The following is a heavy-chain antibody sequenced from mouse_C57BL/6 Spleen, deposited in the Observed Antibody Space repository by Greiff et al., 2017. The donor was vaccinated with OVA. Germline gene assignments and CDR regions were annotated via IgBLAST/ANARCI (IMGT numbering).Heavy chain of an antibody. Sequence: QVQLQQPGAELVKPGASVKVSCKASGYTFTSYWMHWVKQRPGQGLEWIGRIHPTDSDTNYTQKFKGKATLTGDKSSSTAYMQLSSLTSEDSAVYYCAKGPQKSYNWCFDVWGTGTTVTVSS. D-gene: IGHD3-3*01. J-gene: IGHJ1*03. CDR2: IHPTDSDT. CDR1: GYTFTSYW. V-gene: IGHV1-74*01. CDR3: AKGPQKSYNWCFDV.